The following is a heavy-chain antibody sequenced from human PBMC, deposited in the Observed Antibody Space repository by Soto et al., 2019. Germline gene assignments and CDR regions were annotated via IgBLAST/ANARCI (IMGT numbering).Heavy chain of an antibody. CDR3: ARGYCSSASCDSPGWYFDL. CDR2: INPNSGAA. V-gene: IGHV1-2*04. CDR1: GYTFTDYY. J-gene: IGHJ2*01. Sequence: ASVKVSCKASGYTFTDYYMHWVRQAPGQGLEWMGWINPNSGAAHFPQKFQDCVTMTIDTSISTAYLDLTRLTSDDTAVYYCARGYCSSASCDSPGWYFDLWGRGTMVTVSS. D-gene: IGHD2-15*01.